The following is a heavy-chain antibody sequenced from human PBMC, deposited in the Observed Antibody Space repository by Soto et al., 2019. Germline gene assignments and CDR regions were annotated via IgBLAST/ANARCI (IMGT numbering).Heavy chain of an antibody. Sequence: QVQLVQSGAEVKKPGASVKVSCKASGYTFTSYGISWVRQAPGQGLEWMGWISAYNGNTNYAQKLQGRVTMTTDTSTSTAYMELRSLRSDDTAVYYCARERSSSGYGSDYYYGMDVWCQGTTVTVSS. CDR1: GYTFTSYG. CDR2: ISAYNGNT. CDR3: ARERSSSGYGSDYYYGMDV. D-gene: IGHD6-25*01. V-gene: IGHV1-18*01. J-gene: IGHJ6*02.